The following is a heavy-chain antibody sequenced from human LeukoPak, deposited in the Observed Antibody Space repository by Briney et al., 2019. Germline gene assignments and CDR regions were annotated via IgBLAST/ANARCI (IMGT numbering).Heavy chain of an antibody. V-gene: IGHV7-4-1*02. CDR2: INTNTGNP. Sequence: ASVTVSCTASGYTFTSYAMNWVRQAPGQGLEWMGWINTNTGNPTYAQGFTGRFVFSLDTSVSTAYLQISSLKAEDTAVYYCARGSSYCGGDCYDFQHWGQGTLVTVSS. D-gene: IGHD2-21*02. J-gene: IGHJ1*01. CDR1: GYTFTSYA. CDR3: ARGSSYCGGDCYDFQH.